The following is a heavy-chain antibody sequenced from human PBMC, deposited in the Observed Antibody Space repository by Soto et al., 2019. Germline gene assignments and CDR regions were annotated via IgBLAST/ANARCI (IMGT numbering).Heavy chain of an antibody. D-gene: IGHD6-13*01. V-gene: IGHV4-59*08. CDR1: GRSVSNYY. Sequence: TLSLTCNVSGRSVSNYYWSWIRQTPGKGLEWIGYIYYSGARSYNPSLKSRVSMSVDMSENQVSLKLSSVTAADTAVYYCASCYSSSWYCTFDYWGQGTLVTVSS. CDR2: IYYSGAR. J-gene: IGHJ4*02. CDR3: ASCYSSSWYCTFDY.